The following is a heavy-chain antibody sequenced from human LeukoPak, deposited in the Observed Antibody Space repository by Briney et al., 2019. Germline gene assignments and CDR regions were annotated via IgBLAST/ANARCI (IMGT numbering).Heavy chain of an antibody. CDR1: GFTFSGYP. J-gene: IGHJ4*02. D-gene: IGHD6-19*01. CDR3: AKDLEVRYSSGWYISPVDY. CDR2: ISYDGSNK. Sequence: GGSLRLSCAASGFTFSGYPIHWVRQAPGKGLEWVAVISYDGSNKYYADSVKGRFTISRDNSKNTLYLQMNSLRAEDTAVYYCAKDLEVRYSSGWYISPVDYWGQGTLVTVSS. V-gene: IGHV3-30-3*02.